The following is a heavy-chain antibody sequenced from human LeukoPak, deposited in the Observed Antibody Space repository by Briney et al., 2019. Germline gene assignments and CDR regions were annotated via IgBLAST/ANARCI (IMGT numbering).Heavy chain of an antibody. V-gene: IGHV4-30-4*01. CDR2: IYYSGST. D-gene: IGHD6-19*01. CDR3: ARRVAVADSFDY. J-gene: IGHJ4*02. Sequence: PSETLSLTCTVSGGSISSGDYYWSWIRQPPGKGLEWIGYIYYSGSTYYNPSLKSRVTISVDTSKNQFSLKLSSVTAADTAVYYCARRVAVADSFDYWGQGTLVTVSS. CDR1: GGSISSGDYY.